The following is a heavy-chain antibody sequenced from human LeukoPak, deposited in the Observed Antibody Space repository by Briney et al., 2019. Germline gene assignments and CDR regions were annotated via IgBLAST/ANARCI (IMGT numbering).Heavy chain of an antibody. D-gene: IGHD5-24*01. Sequence: GGSLRLSCAASGFTFNNYAMSWVRRAPGKGLEWVANIMQDGSEKYYVDSVKGRFTISRDNAKNSLYLQMNSLRAEDTAVYYCARHSAGYTTFFDYWGQGTLVTVSS. V-gene: IGHV3-7*04. CDR3: ARHSAGYTTFFDY. CDR1: GFTFNNYA. CDR2: IMQDGSEK. J-gene: IGHJ4*02.